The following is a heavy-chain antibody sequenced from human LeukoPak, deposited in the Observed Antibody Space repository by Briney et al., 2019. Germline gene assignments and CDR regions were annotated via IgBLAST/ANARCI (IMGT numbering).Heavy chain of an antibody. Sequence: PSETLSLTCTVSGGSMSSFHWSWFRQPAGKELEWIGRIYSSGSTNYNPSLKSRVTMSVDTSKKQFSLKLNSVTAADTAVYYCATVLGWAAFDYWGQGTLVTVSS. V-gene: IGHV4-4*07. J-gene: IGHJ4*02. CDR2: IYSSGST. D-gene: IGHD2-15*01. CDR1: GGSMSSFH. CDR3: ATVLGWAAFDY.